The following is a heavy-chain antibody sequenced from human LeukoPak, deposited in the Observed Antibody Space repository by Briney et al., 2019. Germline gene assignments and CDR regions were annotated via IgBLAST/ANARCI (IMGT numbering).Heavy chain of an antibody. CDR2: ITAGGDGT. Sequence: GGSLRLSCAASGFTFSRYAMHWVRQAPGKGLEWVSAITAGGDGTYYADSVKGRFTISRDNLKNMVFLQMNSLRAEDTAIYYCAKSHASIWNVYDYWGQGTLVTVSS. V-gene: IGHV3-23*01. J-gene: IGHJ4*02. CDR3: AKSHASIWNVYDY. D-gene: IGHD1-1*01. CDR1: GFTFSRYA.